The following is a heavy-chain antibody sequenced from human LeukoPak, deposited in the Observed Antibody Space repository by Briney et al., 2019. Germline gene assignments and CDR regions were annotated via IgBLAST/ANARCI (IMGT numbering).Heavy chain of an antibody. CDR2: IYHSGST. J-gene: IGHJ6*03. CDR1: GYSISSGCY. CDR3: ARAQALYYDILTGYYKAYYYYMDV. V-gene: IGHV4-38-2*02. D-gene: IGHD3-9*01. Sequence: SETLSLSCTVSGYSISSGCYWGWIRQPPGKGLEWIGSIYHSGSTYYNPSLKSRVTISVDTSKNQFSLKLSSVTAADTAVYYCARAQALYYDILTGYYKAYYYYMDVWGKGTTVTVSS.